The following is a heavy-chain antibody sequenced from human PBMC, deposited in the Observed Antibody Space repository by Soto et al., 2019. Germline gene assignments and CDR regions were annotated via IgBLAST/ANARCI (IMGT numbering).Heavy chain of an antibody. Sequence: QVQLVESGGGVVQPGRSLRLSCAASGFTFSSYAMHWVRQAPGKGLEWVAVILYDGSNTYYADSVKGRFTISRDNSKNTLNLQMNTLRAEDTAVYYCARSLAAAGTPLFVYWGHGTLVIVSS. V-gene: IGHV3-33*05. J-gene: IGHJ4*01. D-gene: IGHD6-13*01. CDR3: ARSLAAAGTPLFVY. CDR1: GFTFSSYA. CDR2: ILYDGSNT.